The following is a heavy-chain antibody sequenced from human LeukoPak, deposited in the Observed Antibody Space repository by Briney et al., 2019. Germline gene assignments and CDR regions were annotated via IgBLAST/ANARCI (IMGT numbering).Heavy chain of an antibody. CDR3: ARVDGVRGVIGY. V-gene: IGHV4-59*01. D-gene: IGHD3-10*01. J-gene: IGHJ4*02. CDR1: GGSLSGFY. Sequence: SETLSLTCTVSGGSLSGFYWSWIRQPPGKGLEWIGYIFYSGTPDYNPSLKSRGTISVDTSKNQFSLKLNSVTAADTAVHFCARVDGVRGVIGYWGQGTLVTVSS. CDR2: IFYSGTP.